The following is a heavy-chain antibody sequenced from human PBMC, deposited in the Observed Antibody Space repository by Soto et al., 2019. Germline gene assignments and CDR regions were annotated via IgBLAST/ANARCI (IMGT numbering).Heavy chain of an antibody. CDR1: GDSVSSNSAA. CDR3: ARAPHYYGSGSTYNWFDP. D-gene: IGHD3-10*01. J-gene: IGHJ5*02. CDR2: TYYRSKWYN. Sequence: SQTLSLTCAISGDSVSSNSAAWNWIRQSPSRGLEWLGRTYYRSKWYNDYAVSVKSRITINPDTSKNQFSLKLSSVTAADTAVYYCARAPHYYGSGSTYNWFDPWGQGTLVTVSS. V-gene: IGHV6-1*01.